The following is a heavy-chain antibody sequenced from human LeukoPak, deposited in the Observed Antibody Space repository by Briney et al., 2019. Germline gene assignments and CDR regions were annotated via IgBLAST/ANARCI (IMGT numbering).Heavy chain of an antibody. D-gene: IGHD2-15*01. CDR3: ARHGLAGSYYYGMDV. CDR1: GGSISSGGYY. Sequence: RPSQTLSLTCTVSGGSISSGGYYWSWIRQPPGKGLEWIGYIYYSGSTNYNPSLKSRVTISVDTSKNQFSLKLSSVTAADTAVYYCARHGLAGSYYYGMDVWGQGTTVTVSS. V-gene: IGHV4-61*08. J-gene: IGHJ6*02. CDR2: IYYSGST.